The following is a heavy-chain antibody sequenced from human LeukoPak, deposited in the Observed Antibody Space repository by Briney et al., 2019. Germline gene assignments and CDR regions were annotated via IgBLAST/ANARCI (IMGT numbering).Heavy chain of an antibody. CDR3: AKWGDYDVLTGYYVSDY. CDR1: GFTFSNYA. CDR2: ITGSGGNT. J-gene: IGHJ4*02. V-gene: IGHV3-23*01. D-gene: IGHD3-9*01. Sequence: LTGASLRLSCAASGFTFSNYAMSWVRQAPGKGPEWVSAITGSGGNTYYADSVKGRFTISRDNSKNTVFLQMNSLRAEDTAVYYCAKWGDYDVLTGYYVSDYWGQGTLVTVSS.